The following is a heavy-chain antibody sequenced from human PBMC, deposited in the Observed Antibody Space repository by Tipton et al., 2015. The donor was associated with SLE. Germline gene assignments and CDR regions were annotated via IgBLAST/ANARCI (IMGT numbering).Heavy chain of an antibody. D-gene: IGHD6-19*01. CDR1: GGSISSYY. CDR3: ARGSSGWYVY. Sequence: GLVKPSETLSLTCAVYGGSISSYYWSWIRQPPGKGLEWIGYIYYSGSTNYNPSLKSRVTISVDTSKNQFSLKLSSVTAADTAVYYCARGSSGWYVYWGQGTLVTVSS. V-gene: IGHV4-59*01. CDR2: IYYSGST. J-gene: IGHJ4*02.